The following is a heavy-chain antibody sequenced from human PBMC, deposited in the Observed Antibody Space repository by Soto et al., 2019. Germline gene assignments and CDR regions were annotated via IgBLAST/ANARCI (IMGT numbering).Heavy chain of an antibody. Sequence: QVQLQESGPGLVKPSETLSLTCTVSGGSMRGQHWSWIRQPPGKGLEWIGHHSDSTNYNPSLKSRITISTDTSQHQFSLKRSSVTAADTAVYYGSTYTVGEGGRGYWGQGTLVTVSS. CDR1: GGSMRGQH. D-gene: IGHD3-16*01. V-gene: IGHV4-4*09. CDR2: HHSDST. CDR3: STYTVGEGGRGY. J-gene: IGHJ4*02.